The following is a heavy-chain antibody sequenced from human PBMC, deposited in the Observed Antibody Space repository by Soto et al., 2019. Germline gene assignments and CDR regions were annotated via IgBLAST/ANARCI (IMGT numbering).Heavy chain of an antibody. V-gene: IGHV3-7*01. CDR3: ARDESYWTTAYYYYYMDV. D-gene: IGHD1-1*01. Sequence: GGSLRLSCAASGFTFSSYWMSWVRQAPGKGLEWVANIKQDGSEKYYVDSVKGRFTISRDNAKNSLYLQMNSLRAEDTAVYYCARDESYWTTAYYYYYMDVWGKGTTVTVSS. CDR1: GFTFSSYW. J-gene: IGHJ6*03. CDR2: IKQDGSEK.